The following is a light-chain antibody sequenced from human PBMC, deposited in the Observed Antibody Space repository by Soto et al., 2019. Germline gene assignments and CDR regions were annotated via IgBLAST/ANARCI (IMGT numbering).Light chain of an antibody. CDR3: AAWDDSLNGPGV. J-gene: IGLJ2*01. Sequence: QSVLTQPPSASGTPGQRVTISCSGSSSNIGSNTVSWYQQLPGTAPKILIYSTNQRPSGVPARFSGSKSGTSASLAISGLQSEDEADYYCAAWDDSLNGPGVFGGGTKLTVL. CDR1: SSNIGSNT. V-gene: IGLV1-44*01. CDR2: STN.